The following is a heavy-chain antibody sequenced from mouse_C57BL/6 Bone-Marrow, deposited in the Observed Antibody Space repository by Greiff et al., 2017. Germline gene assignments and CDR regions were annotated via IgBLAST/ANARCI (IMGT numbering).Heavy chain of an antibody. CDR2: LNPSNGGT. J-gene: IGHJ4*01. CDR1: GYTFTSYW. CDR3: AKYYEYVLYYAMDY. V-gene: IGHV1-53*01. D-gene: IGHD2-4*01. Sequence: VKLQQPGTELVKPGASVKLSCKASGYTFTSYWMHWVKQRPGQGLEWIGNLNPSNGGTNYNEKFKSKVTLTVDHSSSTAFMQLSSLTSECSEVYYSAKYYEYVLYYAMDYWGQGTSVTVAS.